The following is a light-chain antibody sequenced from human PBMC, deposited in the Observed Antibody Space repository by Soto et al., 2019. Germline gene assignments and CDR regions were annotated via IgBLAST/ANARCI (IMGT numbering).Light chain of an antibody. Sequence: EIVLTQSPGTLSLSPGERATLSCRASQSVSSSYLAWYQQKPGQAPRLLIYGASSRATGIPDRFSGSGSGTDFARTISRREPEDFAVYYCQQYGSTPPSTFGQGTRLQMK. CDR3: QQYGSTPPST. J-gene: IGKJ5*01. CDR1: QSVSSSY. CDR2: GAS. V-gene: IGKV3-20*01.